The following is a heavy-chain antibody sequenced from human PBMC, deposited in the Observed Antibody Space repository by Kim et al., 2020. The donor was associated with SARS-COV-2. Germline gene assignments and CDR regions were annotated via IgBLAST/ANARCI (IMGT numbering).Heavy chain of an antibody. V-gene: IGHV3-9*01. CDR2: INWNSGST. CDR1: GFTFGNYA. CDR3: VKAPTLNYYDSRTQGGYFEY. D-gene: IGHD3-22*01. Sequence: GGSLRLSCAASGFTFGNYAMHWVRQAPGKGLEWVSGINWNSGSTGYADFVRGRFTISRDNTKNSLYLQMNSLNAEDTALYYCVKAPTLNYYDSRTQGGYFEYWGQGTLVTVSS. J-gene: IGHJ4*02.